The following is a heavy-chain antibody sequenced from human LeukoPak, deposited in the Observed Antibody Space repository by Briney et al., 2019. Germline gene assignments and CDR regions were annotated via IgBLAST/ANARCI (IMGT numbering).Heavy chain of an antibody. Sequence: GASVKVSCKASGYTFTSYDINWVRQATGQGLEWMGWMNPNSGNTGYAQKFQGRVTMTRNTSISTVYMELSSLRSEDTAVYYCARAVGVGHYYYHGMDVWGQGTTVTVSS. D-gene: IGHD3-3*01. CDR2: MNPNSGNT. V-gene: IGHV1-8*01. J-gene: IGHJ6*02. CDR1: GYTFTSYD. CDR3: ARAVGVGHYYYHGMDV.